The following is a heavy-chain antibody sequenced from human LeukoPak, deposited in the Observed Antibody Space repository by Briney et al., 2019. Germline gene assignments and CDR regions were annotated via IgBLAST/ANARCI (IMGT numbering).Heavy chain of an antibody. CDR3: ARGYCSGGSCSEFDY. J-gene: IGHJ4*02. Sequence: ASVKVSCKASGYTFTSYGISWVRQAPGQGVEWMGWISAYNGNTNYAQKLQGRVTMSTDTSTSTGYMELRSLRSDDTAVYYCARGYCSGGSCSEFDYWGQGTLVTVSS. CDR2: ISAYNGNT. CDR1: GYTFTSYG. D-gene: IGHD2-15*01. V-gene: IGHV1-18*01.